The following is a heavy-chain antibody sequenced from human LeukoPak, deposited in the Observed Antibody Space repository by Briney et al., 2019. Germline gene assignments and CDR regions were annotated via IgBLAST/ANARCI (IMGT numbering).Heavy chain of an antibody. Sequence: GGSLRLSCAASGFTVSSNYMSWVRQAPGKGLEWVSVIYSGGSTYYADSVKGRFTISRHNSKNTLYLQMNSLRAEDTAVYYCARSGGPGVYPDDAAAGNVYYYGMDVWGQGTTVTVSS. J-gene: IGHJ6*02. CDR2: IYSGGST. CDR3: ARSGGPGVYPDDAAAGNVYYYGMDV. V-gene: IGHV3-53*04. D-gene: IGHD6-13*01. CDR1: GFTVSSNY.